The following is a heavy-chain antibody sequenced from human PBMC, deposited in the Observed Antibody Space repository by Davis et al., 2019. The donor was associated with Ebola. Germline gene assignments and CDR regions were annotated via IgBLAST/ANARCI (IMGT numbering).Heavy chain of an antibody. CDR1: GFTFSDYY. V-gene: IGHV3-11*06. D-gene: IGHD1-26*01. Sequence: GESLKISCAASGFTFSDYYMSWIRQAPGKGLEWVSYISSSSSYTNYADSVKGRFTISRDNAKNSLYLQMNSLRAEDTAVYYCAREGSGSYSNYYYGMDVWGKGTTVTVSS. CDR2: ISSSSSYT. CDR3: AREGSGSYSNYYYGMDV. J-gene: IGHJ6*04.